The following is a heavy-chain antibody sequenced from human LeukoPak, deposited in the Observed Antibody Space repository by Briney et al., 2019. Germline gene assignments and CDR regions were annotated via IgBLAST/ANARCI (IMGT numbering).Heavy chain of an antibody. CDR3: ARGTYTLTTDAFDI. V-gene: IGHV4-39*07. Sequence: SETLSLTCTVSGGSISSVSYYWGWIRQPPGKGLECIGSIFYTGRSYYNPSLKRRVTISVDTSKNQFSLKLSSVTAADTAVYYCARGTYTLTTDAFDIWGQGTMVTVSS. CDR1: GGSISSVSYY. D-gene: IGHD2-2*02. CDR2: IFYTGRS. J-gene: IGHJ3*02.